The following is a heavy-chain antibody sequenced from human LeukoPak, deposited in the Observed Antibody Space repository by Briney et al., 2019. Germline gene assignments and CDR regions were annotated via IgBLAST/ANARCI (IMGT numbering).Heavy chain of an antibody. D-gene: IGHD3-22*01. CDR2: IFPVLGIA. CDR3: ARDLRYYDSSGYYYVSDY. Sequence: GASVKVSCKASGGTFSSYTISWVRQAPGQGLEWIGRIFPVLGIANYAQKFQGRVTITADESTSTAYMELSSLRSEDTAVYYCARDLRYYDSSGYYYVSDYWGQGTLVTVSS. CDR1: GGTFSSYT. V-gene: IGHV1-69*04. J-gene: IGHJ4*02.